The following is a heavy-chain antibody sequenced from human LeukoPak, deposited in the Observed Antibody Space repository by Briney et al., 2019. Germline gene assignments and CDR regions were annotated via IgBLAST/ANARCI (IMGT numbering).Heavy chain of an antibody. J-gene: IGHJ5*02. Sequence: GGSLRLSCAASEVRVSTNYMNWVRQAPGKGLEWVSLIDSGATTYYADSVKGRFTIPRDNSKNTVYLQMNSLRAEDTAVYYCARLEVRGVIGPWGQGTLVTVSS. CDR1: EVRVSTNY. CDR3: ARLEVRGVIGP. CDR2: IDSGATT. D-gene: IGHD3-10*01. V-gene: IGHV3-53*01.